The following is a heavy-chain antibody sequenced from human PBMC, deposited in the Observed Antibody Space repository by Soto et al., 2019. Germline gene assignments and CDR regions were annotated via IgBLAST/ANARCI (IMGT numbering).Heavy chain of an antibody. J-gene: IGHJ4*02. CDR1: GFTFSSYA. Sequence: PGGSLRLSCAASGFTFSSYAMSWVRQAPGKGLEWVSAISGSGGSTYYADSVKGRFTISRDNSKNTLYLQMNSLRAEDTAVYYCAKDHTPTVVTGTIDYWGQGTLVTVSS. CDR3: AKDHTPTVVTGTIDY. V-gene: IGHV3-23*01. D-gene: IGHD4-17*01. CDR2: ISGSGGST.